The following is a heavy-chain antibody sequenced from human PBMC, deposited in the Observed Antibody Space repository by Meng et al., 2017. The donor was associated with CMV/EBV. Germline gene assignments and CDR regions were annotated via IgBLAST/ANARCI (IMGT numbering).Heavy chain of an antibody. CDR1: GGSIRSYH. V-gene: IGHV4-4*07. CDR3: ARGGLYYYDSSGHFDY. D-gene: IGHD3-22*01. Sequence: QVQVQAAGPGLVKPSETQSLTGNVSGGSIRSYHWSWIRQPAGKGLEWIGRIYTSGSTNYNPSLKSRVTMSVDTSKNQFSLKLSSVTAADTAVYYCARGGLYYYDSSGHFDYWGQGTLVTVSS. CDR2: IYTSGST. J-gene: IGHJ4*02.